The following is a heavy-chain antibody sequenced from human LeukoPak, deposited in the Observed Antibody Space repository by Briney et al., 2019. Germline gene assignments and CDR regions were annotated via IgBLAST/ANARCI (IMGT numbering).Heavy chain of an antibody. D-gene: IGHD3-22*01. J-gene: IGHJ4*02. Sequence: GGSLRLSCAASGFTFSSYAMHWVRQTPGKGLVWVSRINSDGSVTDYADSVKGRFTISRDNAKNTLYLQMNSLRVEDTAMYYCARGTNYNDGSGFFGFYYFGFWGQGTLVTVTS. V-gene: IGHV3-74*01. CDR3: ARGTNYNDGSGFFGFYYFGF. CDR1: GFTFSSYA. CDR2: INSDGSVT.